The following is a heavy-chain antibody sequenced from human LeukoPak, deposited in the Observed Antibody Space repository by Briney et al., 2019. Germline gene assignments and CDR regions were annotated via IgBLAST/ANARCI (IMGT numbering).Heavy chain of an antibody. CDR2: INHSGST. CDR3: ARRPTVTTYYYYYYMDV. V-gene: IGHV4-34*01. Sequence: SETLSLTCAVYGGSFRGYYWTWIRQPPGKGLEWIGEINHSGSTNYNPSLKSRVTISVDTSKNQFSLKLSSVTAADTAVYYCARRPTVTTYYYYYYMDVWGKGTTVTISS. CDR1: GGSFRGYY. D-gene: IGHD4-17*01. J-gene: IGHJ6*03.